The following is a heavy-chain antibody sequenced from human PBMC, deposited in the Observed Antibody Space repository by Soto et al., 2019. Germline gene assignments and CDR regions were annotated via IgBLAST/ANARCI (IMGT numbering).Heavy chain of an antibody. CDR3: ARDLGYSSGWDNYYYYGMDV. CDR2: ISSSSSYI. D-gene: IGHD6-19*01. J-gene: IGHJ6*02. Sequence: GGSLSLSCAASGFTFSSYSMNWVRQAPGKGLELVSSISSSSSYIYYTDSVKGRFTISRDNAKNSLYLQMNSLRAEDTAVYYCARDLGYSSGWDNYYYYGMDVWGQGTTVTVSS. CDR1: GFTFSSYS. V-gene: IGHV3-21*01.